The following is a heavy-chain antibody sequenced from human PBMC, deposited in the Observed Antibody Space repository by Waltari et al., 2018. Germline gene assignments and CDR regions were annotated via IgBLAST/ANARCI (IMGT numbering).Heavy chain of an antibody. CDR1: GGSFSGYY. J-gene: IGHJ3*02. Sequence: QVQLQQWGAGLLKPSETLSLTCAVYGGSFSGYYWSWIRQPPGKGLEWIGEINHSGSTNYNPSLKSRVTISVDTSKNQFSLKLSSVTAADTAVYYCARGSGWYPFDIWGQGTMVTVSS. D-gene: IGHD6-19*01. CDR2: INHSGST. CDR3: ARGSGWYPFDI. V-gene: IGHV4-34*01.